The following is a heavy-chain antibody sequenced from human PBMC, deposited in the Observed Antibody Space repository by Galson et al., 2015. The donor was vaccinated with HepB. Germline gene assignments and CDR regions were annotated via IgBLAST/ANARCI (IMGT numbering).Heavy chain of an antibody. CDR1: GFTFNTYT. V-gene: IGHV3-30-3*02. J-gene: IGHJ4*02. CDR2: ISDDGTKK. Sequence: SLRLSCAASGFTFNTYTMQWVRQGPGKGLEWVALISDDGTKKYYADSVKGRFTMSRDNSKNTLYLQMNSLRAEDTALYYCAKERIVARRAPFDSWGQGTLVTVSS. D-gene: IGHD6-6*01. CDR3: AKERIVARRAPFDS.